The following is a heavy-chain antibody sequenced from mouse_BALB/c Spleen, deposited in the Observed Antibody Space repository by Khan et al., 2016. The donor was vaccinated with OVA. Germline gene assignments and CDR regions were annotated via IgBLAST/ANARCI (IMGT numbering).Heavy chain of an antibody. D-gene: IGHD1-1*01. V-gene: IGHV1-7*01. J-gene: IGHJ3*01. CDR1: DYTFTNYW. CDR2: INPSTDYT. CDR3: GNRGSSSDWFTY. Sequence: QVQLQQSGAELAKPGASVKMSCKASDYTFTNYWMHWVKQRPGQGLEWIGYINPSTDYTEYNQKFKDKATLTADKSSSTAYMQLSSLTSEDSAVYYCGNRGSSSDWFTYWGQGTLVTVSA.